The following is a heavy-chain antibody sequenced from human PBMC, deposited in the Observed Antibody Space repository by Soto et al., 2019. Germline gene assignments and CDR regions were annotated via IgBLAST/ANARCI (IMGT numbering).Heavy chain of an antibody. V-gene: IGHV4-30-4*01. Sequence: QVQLQESGPGLVKPSQTLSLTCTVSGGSISSGDYYWSWIRQPPGKGLEWIGYIYYSGSTYYNPSLKSRVTISVDTSKNQCSLKLSSGTAADTAVYYCARDRPGRGGFDYWGQGTLVTVSS. D-gene: IGHD6-6*01. CDR2: IYYSGST. CDR3: ARDRPGRGGFDY. J-gene: IGHJ4*02. CDR1: GGSISSGDYY.